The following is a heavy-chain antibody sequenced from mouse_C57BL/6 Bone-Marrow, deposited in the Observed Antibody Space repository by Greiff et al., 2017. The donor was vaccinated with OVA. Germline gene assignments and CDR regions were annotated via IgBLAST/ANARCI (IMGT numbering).Heavy chain of an antibody. Sequence: EVKLMESGGGLVQPGGSLKLSCAASGFTFSDYYMYWVRQTPEKRLEWVAYISNGGGSPYYPDTVKGRFTISRDNAKNTLSLQMSRLKSEDTAMYYCARLSYLYAMDYWGQGTSVTVSS. CDR2: ISNGGGSP. D-gene: IGHD5-5*01. J-gene: IGHJ4*01. CDR3: ARLSYLYAMDY. V-gene: IGHV5-12*01. CDR1: GFTFSDYY.